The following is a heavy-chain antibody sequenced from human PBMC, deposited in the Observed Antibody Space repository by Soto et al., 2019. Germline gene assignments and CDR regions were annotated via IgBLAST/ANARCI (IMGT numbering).Heavy chain of an antibody. CDR1: GFTFSSYA. CDR3: AKMGGLGTLKGFDY. D-gene: IGHD1-26*01. Sequence: EVQLLESGGGLVQPGGSLRLSCEASGFTFSSYAMTWVRQAPGKGLEWVSSFGGRGGSTYYADSVKGRFTVSRDNSKNTLYLQMNSLRAEDTAVYYCAKMGGLGTLKGFDYWGQGTLVTVSS. J-gene: IGHJ4*02. V-gene: IGHV3-23*01. CDR2: FGGRGGST.